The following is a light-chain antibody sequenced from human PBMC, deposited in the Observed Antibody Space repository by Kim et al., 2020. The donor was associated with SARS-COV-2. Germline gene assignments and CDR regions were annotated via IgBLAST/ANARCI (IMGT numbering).Light chain of an antibody. Sequence: QSALTQPASVSGSPGQSITIFCTGTSSDVGDYNYVSWYQQHPGKAPKLMIYDVSKRPSGISNRFSGSKSGNTASLTISGLQAEDEADYYCSSYTNSRTGVFGGGTQLTVL. J-gene: IGLJ3*02. CDR2: DVS. V-gene: IGLV2-14*03. CDR1: SSDVGDYNY. CDR3: SSYTNSRTGV.